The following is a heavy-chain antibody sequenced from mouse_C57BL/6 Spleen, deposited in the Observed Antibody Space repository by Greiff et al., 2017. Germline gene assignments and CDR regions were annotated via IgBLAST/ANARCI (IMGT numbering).Heavy chain of an antibody. CDR1: GFTFSDYY. V-gene: IGHV5-12*01. CDR3: ARHYDGWYFDV. Sequence: EVQGVESGGGLVQPGGSLKLSCAASGFTFSDYYMYWVRQTPEKRLEWVAYISNGGGSTYYPDTVKGRFTISRDNAKNTLYLQMSRLKSEDTAMYCCARHYDGWYFDVWGTGTTVTVSS. D-gene: IGHD2-12*01. J-gene: IGHJ1*03. CDR2: ISNGGGST.